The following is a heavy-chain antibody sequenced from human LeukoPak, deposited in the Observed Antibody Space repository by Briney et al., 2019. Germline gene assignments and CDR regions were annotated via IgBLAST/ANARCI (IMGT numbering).Heavy chain of an antibody. D-gene: IGHD3-10*01. V-gene: IGHV3-9*01. CDR1: GFTFDDFA. CDR2: ISRNSINT. CDR3: AKDIRLTMVRGACDY. J-gene: IGHJ4*02. Sequence: PGRSLRLSCAASGFTFDDFAMHWVRQVPGKGLEWVSGISRNSINTAYADSVKGRFTISRDNANNSLYLQMDSLRPDDTAVYYCAKDIRLTMVRGACDYWGQGILVAVSS.